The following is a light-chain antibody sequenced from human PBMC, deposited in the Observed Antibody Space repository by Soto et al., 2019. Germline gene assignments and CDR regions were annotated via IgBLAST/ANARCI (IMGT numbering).Light chain of an antibody. Sequence: QSALTQPASLSGSPGQSITISCTGTSSDIGGYNYVSWYQQHPGKAPKLMICEVTNRPSGVSSRFSGSKSDNTASLTISGLQAEDEADYYCSSYTSTSTPVVFGGGTKLTVL. J-gene: IGLJ2*01. CDR3: SSYTSTSTPVV. CDR1: SSDIGGYNY. CDR2: EVT. V-gene: IGLV2-14*01.